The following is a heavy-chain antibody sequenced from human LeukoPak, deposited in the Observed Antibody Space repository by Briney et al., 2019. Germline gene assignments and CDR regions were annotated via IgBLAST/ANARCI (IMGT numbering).Heavy chain of an antibody. CDR1: GFIVSHKY. CDR3: ARGQIDLLRNYFDS. D-gene: IGHD3-22*01. J-gene: IGHJ4*02. Sequence: GGSLRLSCAASGFIVSHKYMAWVRQAPGKGLEWLSIIYTGGNTVSAESVKGRFIISRDNSRNTVHLQMNSLRDDDTAVYYCARGQIDLLRNYFDSWGPGNLVAVSS. V-gene: IGHV3-66*01. CDR2: IYTGGNT.